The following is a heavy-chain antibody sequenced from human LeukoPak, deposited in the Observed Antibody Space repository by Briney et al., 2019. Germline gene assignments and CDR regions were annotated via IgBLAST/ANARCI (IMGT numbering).Heavy chain of an antibody. CDR3: AKKGERRPLIVLVHYYFDY. CDR1: GFTFSSYG. Sequence: GGSLRLSCAASGFTFSSYGMHWVRQAPGKGLEWVAVISYDGSNKYYADSVKGRFTISRDNSKNTLYLQMNSLRAEDTALYYCAKKGERRPLIVLVHYYFDYWGQGTLVTVSS. V-gene: IGHV3-30*18. J-gene: IGHJ4*02. D-gene: IGHD3-22*01. CDR2: ISYDGSNK.